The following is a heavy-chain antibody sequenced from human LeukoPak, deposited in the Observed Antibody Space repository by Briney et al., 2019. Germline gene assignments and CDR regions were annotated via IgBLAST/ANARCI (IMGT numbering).Heavy chain of an antibody. CDR1: SGSIINYS. V-gene: IGHV4-59*01. J-gene: IGHJ4*02. Sequence: SETLSLTCTVSSGSIINYSWSWIRQPPGKGLEWIGYIYHGGSTKYNPSLKSRVTISEDTSKNQFSLKLSSVTAADTAVYYCARSGPVDYWGQGTLVTVSS. D-gene: IGHD2-15*01. CDR2: IYHGGST. CDR3: ARSGPVDY.